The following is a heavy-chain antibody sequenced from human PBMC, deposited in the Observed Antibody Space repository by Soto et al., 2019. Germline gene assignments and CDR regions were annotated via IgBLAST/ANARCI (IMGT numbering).Heavy chain of an antibody. CDR1: GFTFSSYG. J-gene: IGHJ6*02. CDR2: IWYDGSNK. V-gene: IGHV3-33*01. CDR3: ARDNVEDGMDV. Sequence: GGSLRLSCAASGFTFSSYGMHWVRQAPGKGLEWVAVIWYDGSNKYYADSVKGRFTISRDNSKNTLYLQMNSLRAEDTAVYYCARDNVEDGMDVWGQGTTVTVSS.